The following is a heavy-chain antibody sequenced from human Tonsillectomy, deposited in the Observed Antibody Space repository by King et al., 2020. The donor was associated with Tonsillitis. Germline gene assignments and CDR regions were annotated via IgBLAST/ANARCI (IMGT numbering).Heavy chain of an antibody. V-gene: IGHV3-30*02. CDR3: ANEHLPLAAAVYYFDY. J-gene: IGHJ4*02. CDR2: IRYDGSNK. CDR1: GFTFSSYG. D-gene: IGHD6-13*01. Sequence: QVQLVESGGGVVQPGGSLRLSCAASGFTFSSYGMHWVRQAPGKGLEWVAFIRYDGSNKYYADSVKGRFTISRDNSKNTLYLQMNSLRAEDTAVYYCANEHLPLAAAVYYFDYWGQGTLVTVSS.